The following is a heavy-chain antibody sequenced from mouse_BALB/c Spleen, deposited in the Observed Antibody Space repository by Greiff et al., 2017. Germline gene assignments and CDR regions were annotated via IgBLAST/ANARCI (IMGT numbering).Heavy chain of an antibody. J-gene: IGHJ2*01. CDR2: IWGDGST. CDR3: ARGGDDGYYDYFDY. Sequence: VKLMESGPGLVAPSQSLSITCTVSGFSLTGYGVNWVRQPPGKGLEWLGMIWGDGSTDYNSALKSRLSISKDNSKSQVFLKMNSLQTDDTARYYCARGGDDGYYDYFDYWGQGTTLTVSS. D-gene: IGHD2-3*01. CDR1: GFSLTGYG. V-gene: IGHV2-6-7*01.